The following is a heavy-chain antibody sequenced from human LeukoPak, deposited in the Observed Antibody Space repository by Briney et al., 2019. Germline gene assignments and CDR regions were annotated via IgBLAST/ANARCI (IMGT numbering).Heavy chain of an antibody. J-gene: IGHJ3*02. CDR2: IYPDDSET. D-gene: IGHD3-22*01. Sequence: GESLKISCKASGYRFTTDYIGWVRQMPGKGLEWMGIIYPDDSETNYSPSFQGQVSMSVDKSVTTAYLQWSSLKASDTAIYYCARQAYGSHFDAFDIWGQGTMVTVSS. CDR3: ARQAYGSHFDAFDI. V-gene: IGHV5-51*01. CDR1: GYRFTTDY.